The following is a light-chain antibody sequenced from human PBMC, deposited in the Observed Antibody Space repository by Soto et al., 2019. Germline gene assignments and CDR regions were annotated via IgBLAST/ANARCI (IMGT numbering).Light chain of an antibody. CDR3: KQGSNWPIT. Sequence: EVVLTQSPATLSLSPGEGATLSCRASQSVSSYLNWYQQKPGQVPRLLIYGVSNRATGIPARFSGSGSGTDFTLTISNLEPEDFAVYYCKQGSNWPITFGQGTRLEIK. CDR1: QSVSSY. V-gene: IGKV3-11*01. J-gene: IGKJ5*01. CDR2: GVS.